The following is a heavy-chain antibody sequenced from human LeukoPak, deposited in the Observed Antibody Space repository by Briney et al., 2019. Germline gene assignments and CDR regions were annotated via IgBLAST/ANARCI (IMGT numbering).Heavy chain of an antibody. CDR2: ISSSSSYI. CDR1: GFTFSSYS. V-gene: IGHV3-21*01. J-gene: IGHJ4*02. Sequence: GGSLRLSCAASGFTFSSYSMNWVRHAPGKGLEWVSSISSSSSYIYYADSVKGRFTISRDNAKNSLYLQMNSLRAEDTAVYYCARGSRGLYFDYWGQGTLVTVSS. CDR3: ARGSRGLYFDY.